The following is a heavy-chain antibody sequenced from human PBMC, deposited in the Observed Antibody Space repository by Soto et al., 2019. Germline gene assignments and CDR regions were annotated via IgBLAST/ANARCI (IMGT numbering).Heavy chain of an antibody. V-gene: IGHV3-11*01. CDR2: ISRSGDTI. CDR1: GVRISDYE. D-gene: IGHD3-3*01. Sequence: PGGSLRLSCAVSGVRISDYEMSWIRQAPGKGPEWVSFISRSGDTIYYVDSVKGRFSISRDNAKNSVHLQVRRLRVEDTAAYFCEWRSGWLEADDFDLWGQGTMVTVSS. CDR3: EWRSGWLEADDFDL. J-gene: IGHJ3*01.